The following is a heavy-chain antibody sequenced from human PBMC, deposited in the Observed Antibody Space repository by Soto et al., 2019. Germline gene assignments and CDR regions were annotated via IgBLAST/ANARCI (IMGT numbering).Heavy chain of an antibody. J-gene: IGHJ4*02. CDR1: GLTVSRNY. D-gene: IGHD3-22*01. Sequence: EQLVESGGGLIQPGGSLRISCAFSGLTVSRNYMSWVRQAPGKGLDWVSVLYSGGSSSYAESVKGRFTISRDSSKNILFLQMNSLRPEDSAIYYCAHSSVHHYYFDSWGQGTLVTVSS. V-gene: IGHV3-53*01. CDR3: AHSSVHHYYFDS. CDR2: LYSGGSS.